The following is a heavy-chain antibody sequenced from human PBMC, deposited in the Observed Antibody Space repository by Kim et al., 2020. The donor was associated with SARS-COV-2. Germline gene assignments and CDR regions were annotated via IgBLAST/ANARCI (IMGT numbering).Heavy chain of an antibody. CDR3: ARSPPGAFDI. V-gene: IGHV4-39*01. CDR1: GGSISSTSYY. Sequence: SETLSLTCTVSGGSISSTSYYWGWIRQPPGRGLEWIGRIYYSGSTSYNPSLKSRVTISVDTSKSQFSLKLTSVTAAATAVYYCARSPPGAFDIWGQGTMVTVSS. J-gene: IGHJ3*02. CDR2: IYYSGST. D-gene: IGHD3-10*01.